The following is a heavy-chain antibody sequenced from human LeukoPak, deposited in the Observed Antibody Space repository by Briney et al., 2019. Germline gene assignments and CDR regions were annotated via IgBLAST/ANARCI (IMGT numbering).Heavy chain of an antibody. CDR1: GYTFTGYY. CDR3: ARDSEVATISSTWFDP. Sequence: ASVKVSFKASGYTFTGYYMHWVRQAPGQGLEWMGWINPNSGGTNYAQKFQGWVTMTRDTSISTAYMELSRLRSDDTAVYYCARDSEVATISSTWFDPWGQGTLVTVSS. D-gene: IGHD5-24*01. CDR2: INPNSGGT. V-gene: IGHV1-2*04. J-gene: IGHJ5*02.